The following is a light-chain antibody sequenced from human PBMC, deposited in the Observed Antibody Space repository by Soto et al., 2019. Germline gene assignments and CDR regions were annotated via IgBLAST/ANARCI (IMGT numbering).Light chain of an antibody. CDR1: QSISDT. CDR3: QKYNKWPKT. CDR2: GAS. J-gene: IGKJ1*01. Sequence: DIVMTQSPAALSVSPGGRATLSCRASQSISDTLAWYQQKPGQAPRLLIYGASTRATGIPARFSGSGSGTEFTLTISSLQSEDFAVYYCQKYNKWPKTFGQGTKVDIK. V-gene: IGKV3-15*01.